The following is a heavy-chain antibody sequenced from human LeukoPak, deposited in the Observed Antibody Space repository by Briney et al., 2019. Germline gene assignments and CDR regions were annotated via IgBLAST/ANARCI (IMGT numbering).Heavy chain of an antibody. J-gene: IGHJ4*02. Sequence: PGGSLRLSCAASGFTFSTFAMSWVRQDPGKGLEWVSGISDGGDYTYYADSVKGRFTISRDNSKNTLFLQMNSLRADDTALYYCAKEMKSGGWPFDYWGQGALVTVSS. D-gene: IGHD2-15*01. CDR1: GFTFSTFA. V-gene: IGHV3-23*01. CDR3: AKEMKSGGWPFDY. CDR2: ISDGGDYT.